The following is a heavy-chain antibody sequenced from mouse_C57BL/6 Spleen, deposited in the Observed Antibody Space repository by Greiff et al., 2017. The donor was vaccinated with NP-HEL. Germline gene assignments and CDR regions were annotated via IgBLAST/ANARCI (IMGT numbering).Heavy chain of an antibody. V-gene: IGHV1-82*01. CDR1: GYAFSSSW. D-gene: IGHD2-12*01. Sequence: QVQLQQSGPELVKPGASVKISCKASGYAFSSSWMNWVKQRPGKGLEWIGRIYPGDGDTNYNGKFKGKATLTADKSSSTAYMQLSSLTSEDSAVYCGARKDDDYAMDDWGQGTSVTVSS. CDR3: ARKDDDYAMDD. J-gene: IGHJ4*01. CDR2: IYPGDGDT.